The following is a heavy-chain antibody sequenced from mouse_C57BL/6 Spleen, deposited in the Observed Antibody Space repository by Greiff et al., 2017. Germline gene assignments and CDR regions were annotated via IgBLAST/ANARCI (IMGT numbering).Heavy chain of an antibody. J-gene: IGHJ1*03. V-gene: IGHV2-5*01. CDR3: AKEDYGSPYCDV. Sequence: QVQLKESGPGLVQPSQSLSITCTVSGFSLTSYGVHWVRQSPGKGLEWLGVLWRGGSTDYNAASMSRLSITKDNSKSQVFFNMNSLQADATAIYCCAKEDYGSPYCDVWGTGTTVTVSS. CDR1: GFSLTSYG. CDR2: LWRGGST. D-gene: IGHD1-1*01.